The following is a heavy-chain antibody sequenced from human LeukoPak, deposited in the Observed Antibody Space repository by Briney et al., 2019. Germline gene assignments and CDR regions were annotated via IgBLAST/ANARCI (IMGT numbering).Heavy chain of an antibody. CDR2: IYYSGST. CDR3: ARDSVVRGVDQGWFDP. Sequence: SETLSLTCIVSGVSISTSAYYWGWIRQPPGEGLQWIGSIYYSGSTNYNPSLKSRVTISVDTSKNQFSLKLSSVTAADTAVYYCARDSVVRGVDQGWFDPWGQGTLVTVSS. D-gene: IGHD3-10*01. V-gene: IGHV4-39*07. J-gene: IGHJ5*02. CDR1: GVSISTSAYY.